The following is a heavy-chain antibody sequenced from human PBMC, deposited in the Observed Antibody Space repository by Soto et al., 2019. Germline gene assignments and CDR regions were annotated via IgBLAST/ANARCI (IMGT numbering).Heavy chain of an antibody. V-gene: IGHV1-3*01. D-gene: IGHD3-22*01. Sequence: QVQLVQSGAEVKKPGASVKVPCKASGYTFTSYAMHWVRQAPGQRLEWMGWINAGNGNTKYSQKFQGRVTITRDTSASTAYMELSSLRSEDTAVYYCARGDSSLDYWGQGTLVTVSS. CDR2: INAGNGNT. CDR3: ARGDSSLDY. J-gene: IGHJ4*02. CDR1: GYTFTSYA.